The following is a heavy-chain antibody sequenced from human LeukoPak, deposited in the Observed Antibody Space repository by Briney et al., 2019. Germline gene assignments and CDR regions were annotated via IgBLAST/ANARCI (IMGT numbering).Heavy chain of an antibody. Sequence: SETLSLTCTVSGGSISSGSYYWSWIRQPAGKGLEWIGRIYTSGSTNYNPSLKSRVTISVDTSKNQFSLKLSSVTAADTAVYYCARTGASVSWFDPWGQGTLVTVSS. CDR2: IYTSGST. D-gene: IGHD7-27*01. V-gene: IGHV4-61*02. CDR1: GGSISSGSYY. CDR3: ARTGASVSWFDP. J-gene: IGHJ5*02.